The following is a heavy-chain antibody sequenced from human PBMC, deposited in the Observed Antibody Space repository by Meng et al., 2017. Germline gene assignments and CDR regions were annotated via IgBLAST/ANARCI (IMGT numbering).Heavy chain of an antibody. CDR3: ARALSDDSSGYYNSLDY. V-gene: IGHV3-48*03. Sequence: GESLKISCAASGFTFSSYEMNWVRQAPGKGLELVSYISSSGSTIYYADSVKGRFTISRDNAKNSLYLQMNSLRAEDTAVYYCARALSDDSSGYYNSLDYWGQGTLVTSPQ. D-gene: IGHD3-22*01. CDR2: ISSSGSTI. CDR1: GFTFSSYE. J-gene: IGHJ4*02.